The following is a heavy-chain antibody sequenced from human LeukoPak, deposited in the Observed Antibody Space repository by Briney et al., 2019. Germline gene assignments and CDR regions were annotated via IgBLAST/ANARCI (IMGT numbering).Heavy chain of an antibody. Sequence: GGSLRLSCAASGFTFSSYGMHWVRQAPGKGLEWVAYIRYDGSNKYYADSVKGRFTISRDNSKNTLYLQMNSLRAEDTAVYYRARDRYYDSSGSFQFDYWGQGTLVTVSS. CDR3: ARDRYYDSSGSFQFDY. J-gene: IGHJ4*02. D-gene: IGHD3-22*01. CDR1: GFTFSSYG. CDR2: IRYDGSNK. V-gene: IGHV3-30*02.